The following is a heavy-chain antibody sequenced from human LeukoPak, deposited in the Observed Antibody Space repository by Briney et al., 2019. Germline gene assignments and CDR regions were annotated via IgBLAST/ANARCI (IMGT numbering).Heavy chain of an antibody. J-gene: IGHJ4*02. CDR2: ISAYNGNT. CDR3: VRESGGYYGGAFDY. D-gene: IGHD3-22*01. Sequence: ASVKVSCKASPDTFTRYGITWVRQAPGQGLEWMGWISAYNGNTNYAQNLQGRVTMTTDTSTSTAYMELRSLRSDDTAVYYCVRESGGYYGGAFDYWGQGTLVTVSS. V-gene: IGHV1-18*01. CDR1: PDTFTRYG.